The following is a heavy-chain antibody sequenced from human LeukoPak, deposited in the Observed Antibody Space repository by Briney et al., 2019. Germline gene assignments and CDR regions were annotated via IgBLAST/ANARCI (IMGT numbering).Heavy chain of an antibody. J-gene: IGHJ4*02. CDR2: IYSGGRT. Sequence: PGGSLRLSCAASGFTVSGNYMSWVRQAPGKGLEWVSVIYSGGRTYYADSVKGRFTISRDNSKNTLYLQMNSLRAEETAVYYCARAGPSSSWHQFDYWGQGTLVTVSS. D-gene: IGHD6-13*01. CDR1: GFTVSGNY. CDR3: ARAGPSSSWHQFDY. V-gene: IGHV3-66*01.